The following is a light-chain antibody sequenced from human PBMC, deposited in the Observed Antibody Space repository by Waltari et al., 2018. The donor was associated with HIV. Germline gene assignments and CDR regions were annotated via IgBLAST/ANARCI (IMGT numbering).Light chain of an antibody. CDR2: GRN. V-gene: IGLV3-19*01. CDR3: NSRDSSVHHLI. J-gene: IGLJ2*01. Sequence: SSELTQDPAVSVALGQTVRITCQGDSLRSYSASWYQQKPGQAPVLLIYGRNSRPSAIPDRFSGSSSGITASLTITGAQAEDEADYYCNSRDSSVHHLIFGGGTKLTV. CDR1: SLRSYS.